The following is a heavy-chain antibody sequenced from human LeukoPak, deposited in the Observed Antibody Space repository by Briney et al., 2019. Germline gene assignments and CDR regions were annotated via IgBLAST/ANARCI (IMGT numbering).Heavy chain of an antibody. CDR2: VYYSGSI. D-gene: IGHD1-26*01. CDR3: ARRYRGPRQFDY. Sequence: SDTLSLTCTVSGDSISSGGYYWNWIRQHPGKGLEWIGYVYYSGSIYYNPSLKSRLTISLDTSKNQFPLKLSSVTAADTAVYYCARRYRGPRQFDYWGQGTLVTVSS. J-gene: IGHJ4*02. CDR1: GDSISSGGYY. V-gene: IGHV4-31*03.